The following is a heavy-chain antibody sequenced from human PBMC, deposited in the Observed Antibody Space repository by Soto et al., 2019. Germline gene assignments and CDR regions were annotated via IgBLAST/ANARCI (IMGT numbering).Heavy chain of an antibody. V-gene: IGHV2-5*02. CDR2: IYWDDDK. D-gene: IGHD3-22*01. Sequence: QITLKGSGPTLVKPTQTLTLTCTFSGFSLSTSGLGVGWIRQPPGKALEWLALIYWDDDKRYSPYLKSRLTITKDTSKNQVFLRIAGMDPGDTATFCCGRRQTSGYDGSYIFWDQGTLGSYSS. CDR1: GFSLSTSGLG. J-gene: IGHJ4*02. CDR3: GRRQTSGYDGSYIF.